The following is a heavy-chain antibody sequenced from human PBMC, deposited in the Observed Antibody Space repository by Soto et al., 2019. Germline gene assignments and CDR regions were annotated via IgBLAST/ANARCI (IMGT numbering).Heavy chain of an antibody. J-gene: IGHJ6*03. CDR3: ESCIVVVPTAALNYYSYYYMYE. D-gene: IGHD2-2*01. V-gene: IGHV4-59*01. Sequence: SETLSLTCTVSGGSTSSYCWSWIRQPPGKGLEWIGYIYYSGSTNYNPSLKSRVTISVDTSKNQFSLKLSSVTAADTAVYYCESCIVVVPTAALNYYSYYYMYEWGKGT. CDR2: IYYSGST. CDR1: GGSTSSYC.